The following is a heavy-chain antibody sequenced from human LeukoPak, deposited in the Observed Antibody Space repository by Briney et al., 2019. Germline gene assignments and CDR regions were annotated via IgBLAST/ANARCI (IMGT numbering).Heavy chain of an antibody. CDR3: ARERVVPAATYYFDY. V-gene: IGHV4-4*07. Sequence: SETLSLTRTVSGGSISSYYWSWIRQPAGKGLEWIGRIYTSGSTNYNPSLKSRVTMSVDTSKNRFSLKLSSVTAADTAVYYCARERVVPAATYYFDYWGQGTLVTVSS. CDR2: IYTSGST. D-gene: IGHD2-2*01. CDR1: GGSISSYY. J-gene: IGHJ4*02.